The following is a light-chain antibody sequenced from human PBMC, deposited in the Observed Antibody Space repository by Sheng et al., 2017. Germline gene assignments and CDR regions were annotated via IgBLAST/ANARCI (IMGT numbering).Light chain of an antibody. CDR3: LQHYSYPWT. V-gene: IGKV3-15*01. CDR1: QNIRSD. Sequence: MTQSPATLSVSPGERAALSCRAGQNIRSDLAWYQQRPGQAPRLLIFGASTRATGIPARFSGSGSGTNFTLTISSLQSEDFATYYCLQHYSYPWTFGQGTKVEVK. J-gene: IGKJ1*01. CDR2: GAS.